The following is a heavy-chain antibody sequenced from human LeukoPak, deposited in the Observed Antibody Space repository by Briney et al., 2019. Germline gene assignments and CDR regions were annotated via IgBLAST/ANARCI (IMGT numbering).Heavy chain of an antibody. CDR1: GFTFSSYE. Sequence: PGGSLRLSCAASGFTFSSYEMYWVRQAPGKGLEWVSYISSSGSTIYYADSVKGRFTISRDNAKNSLYLQMNSLRAEDTAVYYCARTSAAAGTYDYWGQGTLVTVSS. J-gene: IGHJ4*02. CDR3: ARTSAAAGTYDY. CDR2: ISSSGSTI. V-gene: IGHV3-48*03. D-gene: IGHD6-13*01.